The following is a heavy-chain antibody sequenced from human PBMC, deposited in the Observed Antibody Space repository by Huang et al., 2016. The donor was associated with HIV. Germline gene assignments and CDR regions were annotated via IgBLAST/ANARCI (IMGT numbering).Heavy chain of an antibody. Sequence: QIQLMQSGPELKQPGASVKVSCKASGYTFTSYGITWVRQAPGQGPAWMGWISASSGDTEDAQKFQGRVTLTTDTSTNIAYMELRSLRSDDTAKYYCARDPKYHRIGYYRQRRGIDIWGQGTMVIVSS. CDR3: ARDPKYHRIGYYRQRRGIDI. CDR1: GYTFTSYG. J-gene: IGHJ3*02. D-gene: IGHD3-22*01. V-gene: IGHV1-18*01. CDR2: ISASSGDT.